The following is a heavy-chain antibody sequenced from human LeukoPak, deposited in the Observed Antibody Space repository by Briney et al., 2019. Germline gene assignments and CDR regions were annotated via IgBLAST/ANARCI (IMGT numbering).Heavy chain of an antibody. CDR1: GYTFTSYG. V-gene: IGHV1-18*01. J-gene: IGHJ4*02. D-gene: IGHD6-19*01. CDR3: ARVGPLRSRQWPDGLDY. CDR2: ISAYNGNT. Sequence: ASVKVSCKASGYTFTSYGISWVRQAPGQGLEWMGWISAYNGNTNYAQKLQGRVTMTTDTSTSTAYMELRSLRSDDTAVYYCARVGPLRSRQWPDGLDYWGQGTLVTVSS.